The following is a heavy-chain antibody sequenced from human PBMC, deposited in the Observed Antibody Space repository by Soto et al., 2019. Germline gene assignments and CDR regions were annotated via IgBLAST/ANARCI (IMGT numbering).Heavy chain of an antibody. Sequence: GGSLRLSCVASEFIFSSYRMHWVRQAPGKGLEWVSSISSTTNYIYYADSMKGRFTASRDNAKNSVYLDMNSLSAEDTAVYYCARESEDLTSNFDYWGQGTLVTVSS. CDR1: EFIFSSYR. J-gene: IGHJ4*02. CDR2: ISSTTNYI. CDR3: ARESEDLTSNFDY. V-gene: IGHV3-21*01.